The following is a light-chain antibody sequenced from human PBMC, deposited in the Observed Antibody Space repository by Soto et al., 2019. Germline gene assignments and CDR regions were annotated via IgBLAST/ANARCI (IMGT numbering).Light chain of an antibody. CDR3: QSYDSSLSAWV. V-gene: IGLV1-40*01. Sequence: QSVLTQPPSVSGAPGPRVTISCIGSSSNIGAGYDVHWYQQFPGTAPKLLIHGNINRPSGVPDRFSGYKSGTSASLAITGLQAEDETDYYCQSYDSSLSAWVFGGGTKLTVL. CDR1: SSNIGAGYD. J-gene: IGLJ3*02. CDR2: GNI.